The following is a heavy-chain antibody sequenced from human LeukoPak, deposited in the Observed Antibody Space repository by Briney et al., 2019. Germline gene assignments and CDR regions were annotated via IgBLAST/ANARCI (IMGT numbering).Heavy chain of an antibody. V-gene: IGHV2-5*01. J-gene: IGHJ4*02. D-gene: IGHD4-17*01. CDR1: GFSLRTPGVA. Sequence: SGPTLVNPTQNLTLTCTFFGFSLRTPGVAVGWIRQTPGKALVWLALISWNDYKHYSPSLKSRLTITKGTSKNQVVLTMTNMDPVDTATYYCAHTFGDFAPFDYWGPGTLVTVSS. CDR2: ISWNDYK. CDR3: AHTFGDFAPFDY.